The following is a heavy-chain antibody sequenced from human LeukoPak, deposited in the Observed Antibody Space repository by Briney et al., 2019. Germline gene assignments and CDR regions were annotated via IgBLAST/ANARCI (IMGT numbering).Heavy chain of an antibody. D-gene: IGHD3-10*01. CDR2: INHSGST. Sequence: SETLSLTCAVYGGSFSGYYWSWIRQPPGKGLEWIGEINHSGSTNYNPSLKSRVTISVDTSKNQSSLKLISVTAADTAVYYCARATRRGVYYGSGSYFDYWGQGTLVTVSS. CDR3: ARATRRGVYYGSGSYFDY. V-gene: IGHV4-34*01. CDR1: GGSFSGYY. J-gene: IGHJ4*02.